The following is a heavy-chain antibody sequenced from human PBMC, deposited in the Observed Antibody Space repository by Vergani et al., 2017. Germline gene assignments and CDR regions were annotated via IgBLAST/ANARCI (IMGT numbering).Heavy chain of an antibody. V-gene: IGHV4-34*01. CDR1: GGSFSGFY. D-gene: IGHD4/OR15-4a*01. J-gene: IGHJ5*02. CDR3: ARDFPLRRKHARWFDP. CDR2: INHSGST. Sequence: QVQLQQWGAGLLKPSETLSLTCAVYGGSFSGFYWSWIRQPPGKGLEWIWEINHSGSTNYNPSLKSRVTISVDTSKNQFSLKLSSVTAADTAVYYCARDFPLRRKHARWFDPWGQGTLVTVSS.